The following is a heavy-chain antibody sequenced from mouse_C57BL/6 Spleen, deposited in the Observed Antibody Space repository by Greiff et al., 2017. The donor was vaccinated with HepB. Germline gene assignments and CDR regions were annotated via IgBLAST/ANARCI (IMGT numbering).Heavy chain of an antibody. CDR3: ARMADYLDY. Sequence: VQLQQSGPELVKPGASVKISCKASGYAFSSSWMNWVKQRPGKGLEWIGGIYPGDGDTNYNGKFKGKATLTADKSSSTAYMQFSSLTSEDSAVYFCARMADYLDYWGQSTTLTVSS. J-gene: IGHJ2*01. CDR2: IYPGDGDT. V-gene: IGHV1-82*01. CDR1: GYAFSSSW.